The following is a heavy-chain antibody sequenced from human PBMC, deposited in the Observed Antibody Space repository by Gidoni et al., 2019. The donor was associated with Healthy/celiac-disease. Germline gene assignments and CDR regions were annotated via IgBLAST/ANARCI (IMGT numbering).Heavy chain of an antibody. V-gene: IGHV3-23*01. D-gene: IGHD3-22*01. Sequence: EVQLLESGGGLVQPGGSLRLSCAASGFTFSSYAMSWVRQAPGKGLEWVSAISGSGGSTYYADSVKGRFTISRDNSKNTLYLQMNSLRAEDTAVYYCASHGTYYYDSSGYYYGYWGQGTLVTVSS. CDR3: ASHGTYYYDSSGYYYGY. CDR1: GFTFSSYA. J-gene: IGHJ4*02. CDR2: ISGSGGST.